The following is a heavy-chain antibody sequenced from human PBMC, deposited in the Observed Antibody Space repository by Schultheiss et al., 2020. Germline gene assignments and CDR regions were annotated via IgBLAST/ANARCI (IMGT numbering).Heavy chain of an antibody. CDR3: ARGLTSSGWYFFDY. V-gene: IGHV4-59*01. CDR2: IYYSGST. CDR1: GGPISSYY. D-gene: IGHD6-19*01. J-gene: IGHJ4*02. Sequence: SETLSLTCTISGGPISSYYWTWIRQPPGKGLEWIGYIYYSGSTNYNPSLKIRVTISVDTSKNQFSLKLSSVTAADTAVYYCARGLTSSGWYFFDYWGQGPLVAGSS.